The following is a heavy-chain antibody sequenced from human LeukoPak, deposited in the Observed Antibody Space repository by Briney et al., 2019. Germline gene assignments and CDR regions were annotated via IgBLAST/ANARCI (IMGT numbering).Heavy chain of an antibody. V-gene: IGHV3-11*01. D-gene: IGHD5-24*01. CDR3: ARAIYDGFDI. J-gene: IGHJ3*02. Sequence: GGSLRLSCAASGFTFRDYYMTWIRPAPGKGLEWVSYISNSGSSTYYADSVKGRVTISRDNAKNSLYLQMNSLRAEDTAVYYCARAIYDGFDIWGQGRMVTVSS. CDR2: ISNSGSST. CDR1: GFTFRDYY.